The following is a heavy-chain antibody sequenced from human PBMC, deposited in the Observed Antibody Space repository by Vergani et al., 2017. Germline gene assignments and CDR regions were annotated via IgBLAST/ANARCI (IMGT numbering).Heavy chain of an antibody. CDR2: IKSKTDGGTT. V-gene: IGHV3-15*01. J-gene: IGHJ4*02. CDR1: GFTFSNAW. Sequence: EVQLVESGGGLVKPGGSLRLSCAASGFTFSNAWMSWVRQAPGKGLEWVGRIKSKTDGGTTDYAAPMKGRFTISRDDSKNTLYLQMNSLKTEDTAVYYCTTDIFTMVRGALIFDYWGQGTLVTVSS. D-gene: IGHD3-10*01. CDR3: TTDIFTMVRGALIFDY.